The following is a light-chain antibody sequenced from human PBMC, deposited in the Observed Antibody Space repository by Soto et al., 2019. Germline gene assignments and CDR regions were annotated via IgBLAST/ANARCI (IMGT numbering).Light chain of an antibody. V-gene: IGKV3-15*01. CDR2: GAS. CDR1: QAVSNKY. CDR3: QQYNNWPPIT. J-gene: IGKJ5*01. Sequence: EVVLTQSPDTLSLSPGERATLYCRAIQAVSNKYLTWYQQKPGQAPRLLIHGASIRATGIPARFSGSGSGTEFILTISSLQSEDFGVYYCQQYNNWPPITFGQGTRLEIK.